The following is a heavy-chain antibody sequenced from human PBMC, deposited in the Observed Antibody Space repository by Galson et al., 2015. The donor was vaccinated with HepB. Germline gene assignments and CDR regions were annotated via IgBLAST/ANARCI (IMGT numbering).Heavy chain of an antibody. CDR1: GYTFTSYG. J-gene: IGHJ4*02. CDR2: ISAYNGNT. Sequence: SVKVSCKASGYTFTSYGISWVRQAPGQGLEWMGWISAYNGNTNYAQKLQGRVTMTTDTSTSTAYMELRSLRSDDTAVYYCAREILYSSSEYYFDYWGQGTLVTVSS. D-gene: IGHD6-6*01. CDR3: AREILYSSSEYYFDY. V-gene: IGHV1-18*04.